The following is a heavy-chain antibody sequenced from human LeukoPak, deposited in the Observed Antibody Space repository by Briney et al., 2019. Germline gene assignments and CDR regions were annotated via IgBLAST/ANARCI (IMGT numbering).Heavy chain of an antibody. J-gene: IGHJ4*02. CDR1: GFTFSSYS. V-gene: IGHV3-30*02. CDR3: AKDFSVYYYDSRVLDY. D-gene: IGHD3-22*01. CDR2: TRYDGSKN. Sequence: GGSLRLSCAASGFTFSSYSMNWVRQAPGKGLEWVAFTRYDGSKNYADSVKGRFTISRDNSKNTLYLQMNSLRAEDTAVYYCAKDFSVYYYDSRVLDYWGQGTLVTVSS.